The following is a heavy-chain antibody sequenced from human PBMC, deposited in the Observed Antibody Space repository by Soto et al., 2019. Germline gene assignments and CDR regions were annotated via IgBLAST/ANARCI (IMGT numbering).Heavy chain of an antibody. CDR3: PSFFQLRGRLFDY. D-gene: IGHD3-16*01. CDR1: GFSFKDAW. J-gene: IGHJ4*02. CDR2: IKSSTDGGTA. V-gene: IGHV3-15*07. Sequence: EVQLVESGGGFVESGGSLRLSCAASGFSFKDAWMTWVRHAPGKGLEWVGRIKSSTDGGTADYGAAVKGRFNMSRDDSKDKLYLHMDGLKREDTGVYYCPSFFQLRGRLFDYWGPGPKVNVSS.